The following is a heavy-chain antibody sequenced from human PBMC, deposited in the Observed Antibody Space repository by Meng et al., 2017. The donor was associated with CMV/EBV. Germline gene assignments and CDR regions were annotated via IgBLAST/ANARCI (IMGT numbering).Heavy chain of an antibody. Sequence: GHQWRSGSEVWKPGASEKVSCKASGYSFIGHYMHWVRQDPGQGLEWMGRINHNSAGTNYVEKFKGRVTMTRDTSNNIVYMELTRLTSDDTAVYYCTRSWIDSFTPDFDYWGQGTLVTVSS. J-gene: IGHJ4*02. V-gene: IGHV1-2*06. D-gene: IGHD2-2*03. CDR1: GYSFIGHY. CDR3: TRSWIDSFTPDFDY. CDR2: INHNSAGT.